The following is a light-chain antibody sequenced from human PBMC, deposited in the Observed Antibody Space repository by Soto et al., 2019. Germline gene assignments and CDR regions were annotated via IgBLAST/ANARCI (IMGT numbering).Light chain of an antibody. Sequence: QYALTQPASVSGSPGQSITIPCTGTSSDVGGYNFVSWYQQHPGKAPKLMIYEVSNRPSGVSYRFSGSKSGNTASLTISGLQAEDEADYYCSSYTSSVTLVFGGGTKLTVL. V-gene: IGLV2-14*01. J-gene: IGLJ2*01. CDR2: EVS. CDR3: SSYTSSVTLV. CDR1: SSDVGGYNF.